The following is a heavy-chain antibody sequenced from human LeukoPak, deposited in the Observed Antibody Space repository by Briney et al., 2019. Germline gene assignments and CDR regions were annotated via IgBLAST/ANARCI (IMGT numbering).Heavy chain of an antibody. CDR3: AKDIVVVTAIFDY. CDR1: GFTFSSYA. J-gene: IGHJ4*02. Sequence: SGGSLRLSCAASGFTFSSYAMIWVRQAPGKGLEWLSAISGSGGSTYYADSVKGRFTISRDNSKNTLYLQMNSLRAEDTAVYYCAKDIVVVTAIFDYWGQGTLVTVSS. CDR2: ISGSGGST. V-gene: IGHV3-23*01. D-gene: IGHD2-21*02.